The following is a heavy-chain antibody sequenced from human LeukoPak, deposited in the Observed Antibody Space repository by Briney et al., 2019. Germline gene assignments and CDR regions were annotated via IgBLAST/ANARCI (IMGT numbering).Heavy chain of an antibody. J-gene: IGHJ4*02. D-gene: IGHD3-3*01. CDR3: ARTKADFWSGYHRGHFDY. V-gene: IGHV4-31*03. CDR1: GGSISSGGYY. Sequence: SETLSLTCTVSGGSISSGGYYWSWIRQHPGKGLEWIGYIYYSGSTYYNPSLKSRVTISVDTSKNQFSLKLSSVTAADAAVYYCARTKADFWSGYHRGHFDYWGQGTLVTVSS. CDR2: IYYSGST.